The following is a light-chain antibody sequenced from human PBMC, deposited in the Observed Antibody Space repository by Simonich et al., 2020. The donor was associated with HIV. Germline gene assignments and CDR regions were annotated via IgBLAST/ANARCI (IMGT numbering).Light chain of an antibody. CDR3: QQYKDLILT. Sequence: DIVMTQSPATLSVSPGERATLSCRASPSVSSNLAWYQQKPGQVPRLLIYGASTRATGIPARCSGSGSDTEFILTISSMQSEDFAVYFCQQYKDLILTFGGGTKVDIK. J-gene: IGKJ4*01. V-gene: IGKV3-15*01. CDR1: PSVSSN. CDR2: GAS.